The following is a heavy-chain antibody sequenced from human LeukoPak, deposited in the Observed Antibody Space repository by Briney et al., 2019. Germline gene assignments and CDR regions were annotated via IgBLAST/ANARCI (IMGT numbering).Heavy chain of an antibody. CDR3: SRGPRFDP. Sequence: ASVKVSCKTSGYSFNIYEINWVRQATGQGLEWMGWVNPNSGDTDYAQKFQGRLAMTRNTSISTAYMELSGLRLEDTAVYYCSRGPRFDPWGQGTQVTVSS. CDR2: VNPNSGDT. J-gene: IGHJ5*02. V-gene: IGHV1-8*01. CDR1: GYSFNIYE.